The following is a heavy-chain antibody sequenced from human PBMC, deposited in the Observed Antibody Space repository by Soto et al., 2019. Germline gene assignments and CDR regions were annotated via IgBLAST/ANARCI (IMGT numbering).Heavy chain of an antibody. J-gene: IGHJ4*02. CDR3: ARARYGDYDFDY. Sequence: SETLSLTCAVSGGSISSGGYSWSWIRQPPGKGLEWIGYIYHSGSTYYNPSLKSRVTISVDRSKNQFSLKLSAVTAADTAVYYCARARYGDYDFDYWGQGTLVTVSS. CDR2: IYHSGST. CDR1: GGSISSGGYS. V-gene: IGHV4-30-2*01. D-gene: IGHD4-17*01.